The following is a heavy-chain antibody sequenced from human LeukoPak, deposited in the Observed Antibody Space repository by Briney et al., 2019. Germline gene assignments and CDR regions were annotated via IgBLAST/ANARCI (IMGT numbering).Heavy chain of an antibody. CDR3: ARDGHFWSGYSDY. CDR1: GFTFSSYE. V-gene: IGHV3-48*03. J-gene: IGHJ4*02. Sequence: GGSLRLSCAASGFTFSSYEMNWVRQAPGKGLEWVSYISSGSTIYYADSVKGRFTISRDNAKDSLYLQMNSLRADDTAVYYCARDGHFWSGYSDYWGQGTLVTVSS. CDR2: ISSGSTI. D-gene: IGHD3-3*02.